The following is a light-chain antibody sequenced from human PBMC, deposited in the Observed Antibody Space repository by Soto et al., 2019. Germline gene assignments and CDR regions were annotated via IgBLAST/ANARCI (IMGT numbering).Light chain of an antibody. V-gene: IGKV4-1*01. CDR2: WAS. Sequence: DIVMTQCPDSLAVSLGERATINCKSSQSILYSSNNQNYLAWYQHRPGQPPRLLISWASTRESGVPDRFTGSGSGTDFTLTISSLQTEDVAVYFCQQYYSSPPTFGGGTKVDIK. J-gene: IGKJ4*01. CDR3: QQYYSSPPT. CDR1: QSILYSSNNQNY.